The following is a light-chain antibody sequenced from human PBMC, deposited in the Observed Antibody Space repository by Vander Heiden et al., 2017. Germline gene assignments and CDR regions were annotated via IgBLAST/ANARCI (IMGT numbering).Light chain of an antibody. J-gene: IGKJ1*01. CDR2: GAS. CDR3: QQDGSSPWT. CDR1: QSVSSSY. Sequence: IVLTQSPATLSLSPGDRATLSCRASQSVSSSYLAWYQQKPGQAPRLLIYGASSRATGIPDRFSGSGSGTDFTLTISRLEPEDFAVYYCQQDGSSPWTFGQGTKVEIK. V-gene: IGKV3-20*01.